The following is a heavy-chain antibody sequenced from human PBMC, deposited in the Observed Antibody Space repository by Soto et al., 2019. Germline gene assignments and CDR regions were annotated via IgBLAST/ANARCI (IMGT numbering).Heavy chain of an antibody. CDR1: GGSISSSSYY. Sequence: SETLSLTCTVSGGSISSSSYYWGWIRQPPGKGLEWIGTIYYSGSTYYNPSLKSRLTISVDTSKNQFSLKLSSVTAADTAVYYYGSGSYYIPSLFDYWGQGTLVTVSS. D-gene: IGHD3-10*01. CDR2: IYYSGST. J-gene: IGHJ4*02. CDR3: GSGSYYIPSLFDY. V-gene: IGHV4-39*01.